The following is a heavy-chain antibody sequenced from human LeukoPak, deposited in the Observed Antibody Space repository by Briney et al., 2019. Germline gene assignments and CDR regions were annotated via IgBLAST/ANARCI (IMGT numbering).Heavy chain of an antibody. Sequence: SETLSLTCTVSGGSISSDNYFWGWIRQPPGKGLEWIGSIYYSGSTYYNPSLKSRVTISVDTSKNQFSLKLSSVTAADTAVYYCARQGNQRWLQLSWFDPWGQGTLVTVSS. CDR2: IYYSGST. J-gene: IGHJ5*02. V-gene: IGHV4-39*01. CDR1: GGSISSDNYF. CDR3: ARQGNQRWLQLSWFDP. D-gene: IGHD5-24*01.